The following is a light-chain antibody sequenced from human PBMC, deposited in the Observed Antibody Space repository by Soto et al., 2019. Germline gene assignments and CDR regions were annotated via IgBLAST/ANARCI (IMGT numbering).Light chain of an antibody. V-gene: IGKV3-11*01. CDR1: QSVSSY. CDR3: QQRSNWPQVT. J-gene: IGKJ5*01. Sequence: EIVLTQSPATLSLSPGERATLSCRASQSVSSYLAWYQQKPGQAPRLLIYDASNRATGIPARFSGSGSGTDFTLTISSLKPEDFAVYYCQQRSNWPQVTFGQGTRLEIK. CDR2: DAS.